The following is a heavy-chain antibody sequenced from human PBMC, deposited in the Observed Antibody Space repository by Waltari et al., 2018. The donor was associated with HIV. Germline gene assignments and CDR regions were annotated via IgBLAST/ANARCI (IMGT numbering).Heavy chain of an antibody. V-gene: IGHV3-73*01. CDR2: ITSKGDNYAT. Sequence: GSLKVSCAASGFTFSDSHIHWVRQASGRGLEWVGRITSKGDNYATAYAASVKGRFTISRDDSKNTADLQMNSLKTEVTAIYYCALYGFGPRYYGMDVWGQGTTVTVSS. CDR3: ALYGFGPRYYGMDV. J-gene: IGHJ6*02. CDR1: GFTFSDSH. D-gene: IGHD2-8*01.